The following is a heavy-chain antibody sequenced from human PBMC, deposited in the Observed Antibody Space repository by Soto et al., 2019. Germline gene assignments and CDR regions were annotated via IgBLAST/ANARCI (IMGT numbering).Heavy chain of an antibody. CDR1: GYSFTTYW. CDR3: ARWDYVDAKFDP. J-gene: IGHJ5*02. Sequence: GESVKISCXGSGYSFTTYWIGWVRQMPGKGLDWIGLIYGGDSDTRYNPSFQGQVTMSADKSVSTAYLQWSSLKASDTAIYFCARWDYVDAKFDPWGQGTLVTVSS. V-gene: IGHV5-51*01. D-gene: IGHD3-16*01. CDR2: IYGGDSDT.